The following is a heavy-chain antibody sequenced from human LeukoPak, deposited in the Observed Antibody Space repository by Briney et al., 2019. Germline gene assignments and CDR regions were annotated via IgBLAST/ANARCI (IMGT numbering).Heavy chain of an antibody. Sequence: PSETLSLTCAVYGGSFSGYYWSWIRQPPGKGLEWIGEINHSGSTNYNPSLKSRVTISVDTSKNQFSLKLSSVTAADTAVYYCARKAWSDAGYSSRQYYFDYWGQGTLVTASS. CDR1: GGSFSGYY. CDR2: INHSGST. CDR3: ARKAWSDAGYSSRQYYFDY. V-gene: IGHV4-34*01. D-gene: IGHD6-13*01. J-gene: IGHJ4*02.